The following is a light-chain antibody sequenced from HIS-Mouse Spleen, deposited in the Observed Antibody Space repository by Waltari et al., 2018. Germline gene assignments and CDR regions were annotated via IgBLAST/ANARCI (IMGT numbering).Light chain of an antibody. J-gene: IGLJ2*01. CDR1: SSDVGSYHL. CDR2: EGS. V-gene: IGLV2-23*03. Sequence: QSALPQPASVSGSPGQSITISCTGTSSDVGSYHLVSCYQQHPGKAPKLMIYEGSKRPSGVFNPFSGSKSGNTASLTISGLQAEDEADYYCCSYAGSSTFVVVFGGGTKLTVL. CDR3: CSYAGSSTFVVV.